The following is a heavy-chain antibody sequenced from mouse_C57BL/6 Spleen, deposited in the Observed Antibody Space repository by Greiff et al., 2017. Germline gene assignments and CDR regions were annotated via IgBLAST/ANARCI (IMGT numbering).Heavy chain of an antibody. J-gene: IGHJ4*01. CDR3: AREGNH. Sequence: VKLMESGPELVKPGASVKISCKASGYAFSSSWMNWVKQRPGKGLEWIGRIYPGDGDTNYNGKFKGKATLTADKSSSTAYMQLSSLTSEDSAVYFCAREGNHWGQGTSVTVSS. D-gene: IGHD2-1*01. CDR1: GYAFSSSW. V-gene: IGHV1-82*01. CDR2: IYPGDGDT.